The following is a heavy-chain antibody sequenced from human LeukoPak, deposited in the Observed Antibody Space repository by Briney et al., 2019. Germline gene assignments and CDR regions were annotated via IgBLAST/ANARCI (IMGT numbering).Heavy chain of an antibody. J-gene: IGHJ4*02. D-gene: IGHD5-12*01. Sequence: ASVRVSCKASVYTFTGYYMHWVRRARGQGLEWMGWINANSSGTNSAEKFEDRVTMTRETSNRTAYMELSSLRSDDTVVYYCARAYSGFEAFDYWGQGTLVTLSS. CDR1: VYTFTGYY. CDR3: ARAYSGFEAFDY. V-gene: IGHV1-2*02. CDR2: INANSSGT.